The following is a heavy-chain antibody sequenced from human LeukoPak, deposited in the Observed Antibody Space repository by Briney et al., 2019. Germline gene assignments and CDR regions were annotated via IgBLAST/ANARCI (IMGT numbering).Heavy chain of an antibody. J-gene: IGHJ5*02. CDR1: GYSFTSYW. CDR3: ARGSTRGYNWFDP. Sequence: GESLKISCKASGYSFTSYWIAWVRQMPGKGLDWMGIIYPGDSDTRYSPSFQGQVIISADKSISTAYLQWSSLKASDTAMYYCARGSTRGYNWFDPWGQGTLVTVSS. CDR2: IYPGDSDT. V-gene: IGHV5-51*01. D-gene: IGHD2-2*01.